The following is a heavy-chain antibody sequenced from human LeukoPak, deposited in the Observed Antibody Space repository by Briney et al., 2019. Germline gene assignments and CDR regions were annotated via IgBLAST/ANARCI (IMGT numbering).Heavy chain of an antibody. CDR1: GYTFTSYG. J-gene: IGHJ6*04. CDR3: ARDNLLRYFDWELYYGMDV. CDR2: ISAYNGNT. Sequence: ASVKVSCKASGYTFTSYGISGVRQAPGQGLEWMGWISAYNGNTNYAQKLQGRVTMTTDTSTSTAYMELRSLRSDDTAVYYCARDNLLRYFDWELYYGMDVWGKGTTVTVSS. D-gene: IGHD3-9*01. V-gene: IGHV1-18*04.